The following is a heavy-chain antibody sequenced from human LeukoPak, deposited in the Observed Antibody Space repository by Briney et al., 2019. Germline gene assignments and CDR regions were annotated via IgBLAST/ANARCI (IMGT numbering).Heavy chain of an antibody. J-gene: IGHJ1*01. D-gene: IGHD3-16*01. CDR3: GRAFPPLRTSSAGDL. V-gene: IGHV3-21*01. CDR2: ISGRSSHV. CDR1: GFSFSDYD. Sequence: PGGSLRLSCSAYGFSFSDYDMNWVRQAPGKGLEWVSAISGRSSHVYYGESVKGRFTISRDNAKNSLYLQLDSLGVEDTAVYYCGRAFPPLRTSSAGDLWGQGTLVTVSS.